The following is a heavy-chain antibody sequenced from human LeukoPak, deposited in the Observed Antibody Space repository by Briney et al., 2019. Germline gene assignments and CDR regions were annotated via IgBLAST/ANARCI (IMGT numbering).Heavy chain of an antibody. CDR1: GYTFTGYY. CDR3: ARVTYGSGTYGAFDY. J-gene: IGHJ4*02. CDR2: INPNSGGT. D-gene: IGHD3-10*01. Sequence: GASVKVSCEASGYTFTGYYMHWVRQAPGQGLEWMGWINPNSGGTNYAQKFQGRVTMTRDTSISTAYMELSRLRSDDTAVYYCARVTYGSGTYGAFDYWGQGTLVTVSS. V-gene: IGHV1-2*02.